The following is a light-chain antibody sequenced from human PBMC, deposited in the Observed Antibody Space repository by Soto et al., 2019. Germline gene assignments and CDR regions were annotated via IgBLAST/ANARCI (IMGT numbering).Light chain of an antibody. Sequence: EIVLTQSPATLSLSPGERATLSCRASQSVSSYLVWYQQKLGQAPRLLIYDASNRATGIPARFSGSGSGTDFTLTISSLEPEDFAVYYRQQRSNWPMTFGPGTKVDIK. CDR2: DAS. V-gene: IGKV3-11*01. CDR1: QSVSSY. CDR3: QQRSNWPMT. J-gene: IGKJ3*01.